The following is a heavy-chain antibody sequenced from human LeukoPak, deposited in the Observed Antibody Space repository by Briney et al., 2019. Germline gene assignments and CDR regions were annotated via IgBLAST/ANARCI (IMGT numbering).Heavy chain of an antibody. V-gene: IGHV1-2*04. Sequence: ASVKVSCKASGYTFTGFYMHWVRQAPGQGLEWMGWINPNSGGTNYAQRFQGWVTMTRDTSISTAYTELSRLRSDDTAVYYCARDATGTRPITFDMDVWGQGTTVTVSS. J-gene: IGHJ6*02. CDR3: ARDATGTRPITFDMDV. CDR2: INPNSGGT. CDR1: GYTFTGFY. D-gene: IGHD1/OR15-1a*01.